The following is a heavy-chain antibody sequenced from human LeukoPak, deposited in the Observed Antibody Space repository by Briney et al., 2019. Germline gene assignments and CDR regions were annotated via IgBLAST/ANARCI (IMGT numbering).Heavy chain of an antibody. CDR1: GGSISSYY. CDR3: ARSVGSYCSSTSCYNYYYYGMDV. J-gene: IGHJ6*02. CDR2: IYYSGST. D-gene: IGHD2-2*02. V-gene: IGHV4-59*01. Sequence: SETLSPTCTASGGSISSYYWSWIRQPPGKGLEWIGYIYYSGSTNYNPSLKSRVTISVDTSKNQFSLKLSSVTAADTAVYYCARSVGSYCSSTSCYNYYYYGMDVWGQGTTVTVSS.